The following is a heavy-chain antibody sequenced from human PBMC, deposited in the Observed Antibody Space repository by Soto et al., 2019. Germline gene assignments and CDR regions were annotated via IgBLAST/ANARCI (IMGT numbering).Heavy chain of an antibody. J-gene: IGHJ6*03. Sequence: QVQLQESGPGLVKHSQTLSLTCTVSGGPISSGGFSWSWIRQHPGKGLEWIAYIYYTGSTYYNPSLKSRVTMSVDRSKHQCALKLCSVTAAGKAVYYCARGMTVSGVVRYYMGVWGKGSTV. V-gene: IGHV4-31*03. CDR2: IYYTGST. CDR1: GGPISSGGFS. D-gene: IGHD3-3*01. CDR3: ARGMTVSGVVRYYMGV.